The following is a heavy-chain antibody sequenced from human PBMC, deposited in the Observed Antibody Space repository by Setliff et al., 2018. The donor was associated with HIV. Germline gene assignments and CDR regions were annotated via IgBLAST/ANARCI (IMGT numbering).Heavy chain of an antibody. CDR1: GYSISSGYY. V-gene: IGHV4-38-2*02. Sequence: SETLSLTCTVSGYSISSGYYWGWIRQPPGKGLEWIGSIYHSGSTYYNPSLKSRVTISADTSKNPFSLKLSSVTAADTAVYYCARSLRYFDWSLRRPSHDAFDFWGQGTMVTVSS. CDR3: ARSLRYFDWSLRRPSHDAFDF. J-gene: IGHJ3*01. D-gene: IGHD3-9*01. CDR2: IYHSGST.